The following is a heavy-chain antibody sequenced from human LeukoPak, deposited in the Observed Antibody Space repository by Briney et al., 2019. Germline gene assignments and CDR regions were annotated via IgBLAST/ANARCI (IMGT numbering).Heavy chain of an antibody. J-gene: IGHJ4*02. D-gene: IGHD3-22*01. CDR2: ISGSGGST. Sequence: GGSLRLSCAASGLTFSSYAMSWVRQAPGKGLEWVPAISGSGGSTYYADSVKGRFTISRDNSKNTLYLQMNSLRAEDTAVYYCAKEGRATYYYDSSGYLDYWGQGTLVTVSS. CDR3: AKEGRATYYYDSSGYLDY. V-gene: IGHV3-23*01. CDR1: GLTFSSYA.